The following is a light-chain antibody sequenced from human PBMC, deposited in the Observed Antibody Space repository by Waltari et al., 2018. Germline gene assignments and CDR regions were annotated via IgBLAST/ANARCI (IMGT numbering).Light chain of an antibody. Sequence: QSVLTQPPSVSGAPGQRGTISCTGSSSNIGAGYAVHWYQQLPGTAPKLLIYGNTNRPSGVPDRFSGSKSGTSASLAITGLQAEDEADYYCQCYDSSLSGSVFGGGTKLTVL. V-gene: IGLV1-40*01. CDR2: GNT. J-gene: IGLJ3*02. CDR1: SSNIGAGYA. CDR3: QCYDSSLSGSV.